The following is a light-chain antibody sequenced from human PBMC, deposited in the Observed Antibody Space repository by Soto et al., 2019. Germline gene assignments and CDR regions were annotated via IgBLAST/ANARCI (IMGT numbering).Light chain of an antibody. CDR1: QSISSY. V-gene: IGKV1-39*01. Sequence: SPASLSAKVGDRFTVTCRASQSISSYLNWDQQKPGKAPNLLIHKASHLESGVPSRFSCSGSGRELTYTCSLVQPGDSASQSLRQLRMYPAKFAGGTKVDIK. CDR2: KAS. J-gene: IGKJ4*02. CDR3: RQLRMYPAK.